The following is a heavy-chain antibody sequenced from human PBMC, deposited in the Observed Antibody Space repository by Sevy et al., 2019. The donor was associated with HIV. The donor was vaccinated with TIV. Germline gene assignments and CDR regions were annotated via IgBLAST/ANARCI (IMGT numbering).Heavy chain of an antibody. Sequence: GGSLRLSCAASGFTFSSYAMNWVRQAPGKGLEWVSGLSGNGGSTNYADSVKGRFTISRDNSKNTLYLQMNSLRAEDTAIYYCAKDRVWELGHAFDIWGQGTMVTVSS. CDR1: GFTFSSYA. D-gene: IGHD1-26*01. CDR2: LSGNGGST. CDR3: AKDRVWELGHAFDI. V-gene: IGHV3-23*01. J-gene: IGHJ3*02.